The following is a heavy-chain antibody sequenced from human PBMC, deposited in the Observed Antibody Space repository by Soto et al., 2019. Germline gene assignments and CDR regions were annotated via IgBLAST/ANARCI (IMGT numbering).Heavy chain of an antibody. CDR1: GGSISSYY. Sequence: SETLSLTCTVSGGSISSYYWSWIRQPPGKGLEWIGYIYYSGSTNYNPSLKSRVTISVDTSKNQFSLKLSSVTAADTAVYYCASDGGVLSPCNLWDPWGHGTLVIVSS. CDR2: IYYSGST. V-gene: IGHV4-59*01. D-gene: IGHD3-16*01. CDR3: ASDGGVLSPCNLWDP. J-gene: IGHJ5*02.